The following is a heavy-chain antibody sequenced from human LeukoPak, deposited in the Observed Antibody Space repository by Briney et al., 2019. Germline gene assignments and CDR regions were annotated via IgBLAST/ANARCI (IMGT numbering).Heavy chain of an antibody. Sequence: SETLSLTCAVSGGSISSGGYSWSWIRQPPGKGLEWIGYIYHSGSTYYNPSLKSRVTISVDRSKNQFSLKLSSVTAADTAVYYCARAREIIAAVPDNAFDIWGQGTMVTVSS. D-gene: IGHD6-13*01. V-gene: IGHV4-30-2*01. CDR3: ARAREIIAAVPDNAFDI. CDR2: IYHSGST. CDR1: GGSISSGGYS. J-gene: IGHJ3*02.